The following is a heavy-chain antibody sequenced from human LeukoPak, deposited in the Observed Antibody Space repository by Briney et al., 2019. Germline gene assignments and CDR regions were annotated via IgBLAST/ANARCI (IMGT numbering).Heavy chain of an antibody. CDR1: GGTFSSYA. Sequence: GASVKVSCKASGGTFSSYAISWVRQAPGQGLEWMGGIIPIFGTANYAQKFQGRVTITADESTSTAYMELSSLRSEDTAVYYCARVAYYDFWSGYYTERYWFDPWGQGTLVTVSS. J-gene: IGHJ5*02. CDR2: IIPIFGTA. V-gene: IGHV1-69*13. D-gene: IGHD3-3*01. CDR3: ARVAYYDFWSGYYTERYWFDP.